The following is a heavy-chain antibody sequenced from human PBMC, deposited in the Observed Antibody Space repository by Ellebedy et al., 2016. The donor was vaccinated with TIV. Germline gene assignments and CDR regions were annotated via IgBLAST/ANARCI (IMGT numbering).Heavy chain of an antibody. J-gene: IGHJ4*02. Sequence: GESLKISCAASGFTFSSYAMAWVRQTPGKGLEWVSAIIGGGGTTYYADSVKGRFTISRDNSKNTLYLQMTSLSAEDTAMYCCARGRSGTNIHHAFDCWGQGTLVTVSS. CDR3: ARGRSGTNIHHAFDC. CDR1: GFTFSSYA. V-gene: IGHV3-23*01. CDR2: IIGGGGTT. D-gene: IGHD1-14*01.